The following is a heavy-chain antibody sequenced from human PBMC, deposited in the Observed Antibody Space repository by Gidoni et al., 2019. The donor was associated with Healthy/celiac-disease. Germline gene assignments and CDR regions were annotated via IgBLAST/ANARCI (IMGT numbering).Heavy chain of an antibody. V-gene: IGHV4-34*01. D-gene: IGHD3-3*01. Sequence: QVQLQQWGAGLLKPSETLSLTCAVYGGSFSGSYWSWIRQPPGKGLEWIGEINHSGSTNYNPSLKSRVTISVDTSKNQFSLKLSSVTAADTAVYYCARGYNYDFWSGYYIDYYYYYYMDVWGKGTTVTVSS. J-gene: IGHJ6*03. CDR1: GGSFSGSY. CDR3: ARGYNYDFWSGYYIDYYYYYYMDV. CDR2: INHSGST.